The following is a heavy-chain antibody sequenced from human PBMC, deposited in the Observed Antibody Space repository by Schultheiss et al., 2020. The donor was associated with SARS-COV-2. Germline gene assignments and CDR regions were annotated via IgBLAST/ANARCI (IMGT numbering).Heavy chain of an antibody. Sequence: GGSLRLSCAASGFTFSSYSMNWVRQAPGKGLEWVSSISSGSTYIHSADSGRFTVSRDNAKNSLYLQMNSLRAEDTAVYYCARSPNLACPVDYWGQGTLVTVSS. CDR3: ARSPNLACPVDY. J-gene: IGHJ4*02. CDR1: GFTFSSYS. D-gene: IGHD3-16*01. CDR2: ISSGSTYI. V-gene: IGHV3-21*06.